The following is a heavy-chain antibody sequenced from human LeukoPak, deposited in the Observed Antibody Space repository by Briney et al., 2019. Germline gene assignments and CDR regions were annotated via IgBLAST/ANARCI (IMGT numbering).Heavy chain of an antibody. CDR2: IKQDGSEK. J-gene: IGHJ1*01. Sequence: GGSLRLSCAASGFTFSSYWMSWVRQAPGKGLEWVANIKQDGSEKYYVDSVKGRFTISRDNAKNSLYLQMNSLRAKDTAVYYCARYRGRRGSTPLSQHWGQGTLVTVSS. CDR1: GFTFSSYW. V-gene: IGHV3-7*01. CDR3: ARYRGRRGSTPLSQH. D-gene: IGHD1-26*01.